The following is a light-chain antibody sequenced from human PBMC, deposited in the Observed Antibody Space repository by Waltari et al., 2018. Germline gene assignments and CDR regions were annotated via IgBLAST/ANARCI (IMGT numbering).Light chain of an antibody. CDR2: EVT. CDR1: SSDVATYDL. V-gene: IGLV2-23*02. Sequence: QSALTQPAYVSGSPGQSITISCTGTSSDVATYDLGSWFQQHPGKAPKLIIYEVTKRPSGIANRFSGFKSCNTASLTISGLRAEDDTDYYCSSYAGHNTWIFGGGTKLTVL. J-gene: IGLJ2*01. CDR3: SSYAGHNTWI.